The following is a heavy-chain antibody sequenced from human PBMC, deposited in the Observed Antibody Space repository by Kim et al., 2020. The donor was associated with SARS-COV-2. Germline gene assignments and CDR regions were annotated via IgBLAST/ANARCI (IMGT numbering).Heavy chain of an antibody. D-gene: IGHD3-3*01. CDR3: ARVSYDFWSGYSYGMDV. Sequence: SETLSLTCTVSGGSISSGSYYWSWIRQPAGKGLEWIGRIYTSGSTNYNPSLKSRVTISVDTSKNQFSLKLSSVTAADTAVYYCARVSYDFWSGYSYGMDVWGQGTTVTVSS. CDR1: GGSISSGSYY. CDR2: IYTSGST. J-gene: IGHJ6*02. V-gene: IGHV4-61*02.